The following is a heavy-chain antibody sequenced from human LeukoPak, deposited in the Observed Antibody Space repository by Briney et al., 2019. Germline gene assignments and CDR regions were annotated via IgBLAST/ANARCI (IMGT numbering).Heavy chain of an antibody. CDR2: INPNSGDT. D-gene: IGHD3-22*01. CDR3: ARGDYHSSPPYGDAFDI. CDR1: GYTFTGYY. J-gene: IGHJ3*02. Sequence: ASVKVSCKASGYTFTGYYMHWVRQAPGQGLEWVGRINPNSGDTNYAQKFQGRVTMTRDTSISTAYMEVSRLRSDDTAVYFCARGDYHSSPPYGDAFDIWGQGTMVTVSS. V-gene: IGHV1-2*06.